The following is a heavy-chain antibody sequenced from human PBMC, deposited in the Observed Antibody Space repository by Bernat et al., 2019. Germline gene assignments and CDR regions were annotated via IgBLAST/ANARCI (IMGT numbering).Heavy chain of an antibody. CDR3: ARGVGGRSSHAFDI. J-gene: IGHJ3*02. D-gene: IGHD6-6*01. CDR2: INAGNGNT. CDR1: GYTFTGYA. V-gene: IGHV1-3*01. Sequence: QVQLVQSGAEVKKPGASVKVSCKASGYTFTGYAMHWVRQAPGQRLEWMGWINAGNGNTKYSQKFQGRVTITRDTSASTAYMELSSLRSEDTAVYYCARGVGGRSSHAFDIWGQGTMVTVSS.